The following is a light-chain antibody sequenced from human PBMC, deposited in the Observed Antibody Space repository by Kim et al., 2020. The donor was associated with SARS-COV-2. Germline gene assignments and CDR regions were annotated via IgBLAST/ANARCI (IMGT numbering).Light chain of an antibody. V-gene: IGLV1-40*01. CDR3: QSCDNSLTDLDVF. CDR1: SSNSGARYR. Sequence: VTSSDTGSSSNSGARYREHWYQQFPATAPKLLIYGDNKRPSGVPARSSVYKAGTSASLAITGLQAEDEADYYCQSCDNSLTDLDVFFGGGTQLTVL. CDR2: GDN. J-gene: IGLJ2*01.